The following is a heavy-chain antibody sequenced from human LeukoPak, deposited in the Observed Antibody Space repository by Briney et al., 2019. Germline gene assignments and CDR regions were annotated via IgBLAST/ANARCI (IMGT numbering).Heavy chain of an antibody. CDR3: AKDPFSEPLWNGGAASDY. CDR2: IRYDGSNT. D-gene: IGHD3-16*01. V-gene: IGHV3-30*02. J-gene: IGHJ4*02. CDR1: GFTFRSYG. Sequence: PGGSLRLSCAASGFTFRSYGMHWVRQAPGKGLEWVAFIRYDGSNTYYADSVKGRFTISRDNSKNTLYLQMNSLRAEDTAVYYCAKDPFSEPLWNGGAASDYWGQGTLVTVSS.